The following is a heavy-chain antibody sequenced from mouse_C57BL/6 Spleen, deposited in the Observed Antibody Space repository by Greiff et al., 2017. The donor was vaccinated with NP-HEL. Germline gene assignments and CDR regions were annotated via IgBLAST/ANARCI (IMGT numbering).Heavy chain of an antibody. J-gene: IGHJ2*01. CDR1: GFNIKDYY. Sequence: EVKLMESGAELVKPGASVKLSCTASGFNIKDYYMHWVKQRTEQGLEWIGRIDPEDGETKYAPKFQGKATITADTSSNTAYLQLSSLTSEDTAVYYCARWGYYGSSSPFYFDYWGQGTTLTVSS. CDR3: ARWGYYGSSSPFYFDY. V-gene: IGHV14-2*01. CDR2: IDPEDGET. D-gene: IGHD1-1*01.